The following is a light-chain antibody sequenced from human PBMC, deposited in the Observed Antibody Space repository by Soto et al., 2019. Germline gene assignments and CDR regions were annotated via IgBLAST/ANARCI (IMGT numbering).Light chain of an antibody. J-gene: IGKJ1*01. CDR1: QSVSSY. Sequence: IVWKQSPATLSLSPGERATLSCRASQSVSSYLAWYQQKPGQAPRLLIYGTSSRATGIPDRFSGSGSGTDFTLTISRLEPEDFAVYYCQQYGTSPQTFGQGTRVDIK. V-gene: IGKV3-20*01. CDR3: QQYGTSPQT. CDR2: GTS.